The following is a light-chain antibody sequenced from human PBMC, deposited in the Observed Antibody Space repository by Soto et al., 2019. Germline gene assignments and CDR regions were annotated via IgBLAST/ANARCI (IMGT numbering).Light chain of an antibody. V-gene: IGKV4-1*01. CDR2: CAS. CDR1: QSVLSSSNNKNY. Sequence: DIVMTQSPDSLAVSLGERVTINCKSSQSVLSSSNNKNYLAWYQQTPGQPPKLLIHCASTRESGVPDRFSGSGSETDFPLTINRLQAEEEEVYYCQPYYSTRTFGQGTKLEIK. J-gene: IGKJ2*01. CDR3: QPYYSTRT.